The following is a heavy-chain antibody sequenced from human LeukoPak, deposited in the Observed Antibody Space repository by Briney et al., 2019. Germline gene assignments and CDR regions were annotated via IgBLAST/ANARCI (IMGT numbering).Heavy chain of an antibody. J-gene: IGHJ4*02. D-gene: IGHD1-26*01. Sequence: ASVKVSCKASGISWVRQAPGQGLEWMGWISAYNGNTNYAQKLQGRVTMTTDTSTSTAYMGLRSLRSDDTAVYYCARDLLGATSPNFDYWGQGTLVTVSS. V-gene: IGHV1-18*01. CDR2: ISAYNGNT. CDR1: G. CDR3: ARDLLGATSPNFDY.